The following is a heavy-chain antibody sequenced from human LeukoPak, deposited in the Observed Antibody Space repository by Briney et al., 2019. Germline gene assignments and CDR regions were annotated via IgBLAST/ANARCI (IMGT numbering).Heavy chain of an antibody. Sequence: SVKVSCKASGGTFSSYAISWVRQAPGQGLEWMGGIIPIFGTANYARKFQGRVTIAADESTSTAYMELSSLRSEDTAVYYCARQERWYGGNPYYYYGMDVWGQGTTVTVSS. CDR2: IIPIFGTA. V-gene: IGHV1-69*13. J-gene: IGHJ6*02. D-gene: IGHD4-23*01. CDR3: ARQERWYGGNPYYYYGMDV. CDR1: GGTFSSYA.